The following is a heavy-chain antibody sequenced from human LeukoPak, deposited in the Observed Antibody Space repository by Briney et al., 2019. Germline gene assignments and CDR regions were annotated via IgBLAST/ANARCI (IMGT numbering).Heavy chain of an antibody. Sequence: SETLSLTCTVSGGSISSRSYYWGWIRQPPGKGLEWIGSIYYSGSTYYNPSLKSRVTISVDTSKNQFSLKLSSVTAADTAVYYCARDGRVSPRDLGEAFSTYYGMDVWGQGTTVTVSS. CDR2: IYYSGST. D-gene: IGHD2-2*01. V-gene: IGHV4-39*07. J-gene: IGHJ6*02. CDR1: GGSISSRSYY. CDR3: ARDGRVSPRDLGEAFSTYYGMDV.